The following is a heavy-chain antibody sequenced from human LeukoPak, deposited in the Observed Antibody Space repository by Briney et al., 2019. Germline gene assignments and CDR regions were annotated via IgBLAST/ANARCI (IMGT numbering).Heavy chain of an antibody. CDR1: GGTFSSYA. D-gene: IGHD1-26*01. V-gene: IGHV1-69*06. J-gene: IGHJ5*02. CDR3: VLGEKGAPWFDP. Sequence: SVKVSCKASGGTFSSYAISWVRQAPGQGLEWMGGIIPIFGTANYAQKFQGRVTITADKSTSTAYMELSSLRSEDTAVYYCVLGEKGAPWFDPWGQGTLVTVSS. CDR2: IIPIFGTA.